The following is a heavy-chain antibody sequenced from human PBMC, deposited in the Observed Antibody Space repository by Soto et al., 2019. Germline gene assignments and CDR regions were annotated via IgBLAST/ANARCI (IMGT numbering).Heavy chain of an antibody. CDR1: GYTFTGYY. V-gene: IGHV1-18*04. Sequence: ASVKVSCKASGYTFTGYYMHWVRQTPGQGLEWMGWISAYNGNTNYAQKLQGRVTMTTDTSTSTAYVELRSLRSDDTAVYYCARDRALELGDYWGQGTLVTVSS. CDR3: ARDRALELGDY. J-gene: IGHJ4*02. CDR2: ISAYNGNT. D-gene: IGHD1-26*01.